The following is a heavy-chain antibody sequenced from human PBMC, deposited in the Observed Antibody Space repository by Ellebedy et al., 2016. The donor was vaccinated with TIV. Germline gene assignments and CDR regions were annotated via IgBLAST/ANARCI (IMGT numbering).Heavy chain of an antibody. CDR2: ISGSGGST. CDR3: AKSPGGGNLDY. J-gene: IGHJ4*02. Sequence: GESLKISXAASGFTFSSYAMSWVRQAPGKGLEWVSAISGSGGSTYYADSVKGRFTISRDNAKNSLYLQMNSLRAEDTALYYCAKSPGGGNLDYWGQGTLVTVSS. D-gene: IGHD4-23*01. CDR1: GFTFSSYA. V-gene: IGHV3-23*01.